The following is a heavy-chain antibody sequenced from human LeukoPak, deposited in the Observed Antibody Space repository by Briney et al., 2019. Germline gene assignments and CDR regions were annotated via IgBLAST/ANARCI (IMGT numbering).Heavy chain of an antibody. J-gene: IGHJ5*02. CDR1: GFHFISSS. Sequence: ASVKVSCKTSGFHFISSSIQWVRQARGQGLEWMGGIVVRGGSTNFAQKFQDRISVIRDMSTSTVYLHLSSLRPEDTAVFYCAASRGQITWTGLGAWGQGTLITVSS. CDR2: IVVRGGST. CDR3: AASRGQITWTGLGA. V-gene: IGHV1-58*02. D-gene: IGHD3/OR15-3a*01.